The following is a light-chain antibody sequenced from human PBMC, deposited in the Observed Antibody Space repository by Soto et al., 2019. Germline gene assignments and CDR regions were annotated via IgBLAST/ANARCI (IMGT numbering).Light chain of an antibody. J-gene: IGKJ4*01. CDR1: QSVSSY. CDR2: GAS. V-gene: IGKV3-15*01. CDR3: QQYNDWPFT. Sequence: EIVMTQSPATLSVSPGERATLSCRASQSVSSYLAWYQQKPGQAPRLLIYGASTWATGIPASFTGSGSGTEFSLTINSLQSEDFAVYYCQQYNDWPFTFGGGTKVEI.